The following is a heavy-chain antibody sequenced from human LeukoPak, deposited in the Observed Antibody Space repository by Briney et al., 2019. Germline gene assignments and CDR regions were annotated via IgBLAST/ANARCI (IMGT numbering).Heavy chain of an antibody. D-gene: IGHD3-9*01. Sequence: SETLSLTCTVFGGSISSYYWSWIRQPPGKGLEWIGYIYYSGSTNYNPSLKSRVTISVDTSKNQFSLKLSSVTAADTAVYYCARGLDILTGYYYFDYWGQGTLVTVSS. CDR2: IYYSGST. CDR1: GGSISSYY. V-gene: IGHV4-59*01. J-gene: IGHJ4*02. CDR3: ARGLDILTGYYYFDY.